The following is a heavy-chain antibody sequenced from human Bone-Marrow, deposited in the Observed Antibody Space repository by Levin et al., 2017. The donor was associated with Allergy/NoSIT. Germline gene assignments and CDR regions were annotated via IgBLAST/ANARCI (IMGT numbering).Heavy chain of an antibody. CDR3: ASQTFSRGVHNY. V-gene: IGHV4-39*01. Sequence: TSETLSLTCGVSGGYISSSPTYYWGWVRQPPGKGLEWIGSIFSGGTTYYNSALNSRVTISVDTSKNQFSLRLSSVTAADTAVYYCASQTFSRGVHNYWGQGILVTVSS. CDR1: GGYISSSPTYY. D-gene: IGHD3-10*01. CDR2: IFSGGTT. J-gene: IGHJ4*02.